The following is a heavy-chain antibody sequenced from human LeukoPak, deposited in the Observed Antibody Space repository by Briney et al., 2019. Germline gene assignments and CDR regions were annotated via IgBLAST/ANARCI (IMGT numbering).Heavy chain of an antibody. CDR1: GFNLSSYS. V-gene: IGHV3-48*04. J-gene: IGHJ6*02. D-gene: IGHD3-16*01. CDR2: IRSSGTTK. Sequence: GGSLRLSCAASGFNLSSYSMNWVRQAPGKGLEWVSYIRSSGTTKYYADSVKGRFTISRDNVKNSLYLQMNSLRAEDTAVYYCARLRTYGYYYDGMDVWGQGTTVTVSS. CDR3: ARLRTYGYYYDGMDV.